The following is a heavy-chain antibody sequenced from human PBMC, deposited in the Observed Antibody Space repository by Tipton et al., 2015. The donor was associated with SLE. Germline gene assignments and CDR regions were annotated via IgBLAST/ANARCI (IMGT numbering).Heavy chain of an antibody. Sequence: TLSLTCAVYGGSFSGFFWSWIRQSPGKGLEWIGEINHGGSTNYNPSIKSRVTISIDTSKNQFSLKLASVTAADTAVYYCAREAGSWDYYYMDVWGKGTTVTVSS. CDR3: AREAGSWDYYYMDV. V-gene: IGHV4-34*01. J-gene: IGHJ6*03. CDR2: INHGGST. CDR1: GGSFSGFF. D-gene: IGHD1-26*01.